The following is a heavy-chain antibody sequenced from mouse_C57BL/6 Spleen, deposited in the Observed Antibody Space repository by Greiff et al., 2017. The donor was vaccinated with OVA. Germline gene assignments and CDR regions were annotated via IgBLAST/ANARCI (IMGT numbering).Heavy chain of an antibody. CDR1: GFTFSDYG. D-gene: IGHD2-4*01. Sequence: EVMLVESGGGLVKPGGSLKLSCAASGFTFSDYGMHWVRQAPEKGLEWVAYISSGSSTIYYADTVKGRFTISRDNAKNTLFLQMTSLRSEDTAMYYCARGSLCDYDGAWFAYWGQGTLVTVSA. J-gene: IGHJ3*01. CDR3: ARGSLCDYDGAWFAY. CDR2: ISSGSSTI. V-gene: IGHV5-17*01.